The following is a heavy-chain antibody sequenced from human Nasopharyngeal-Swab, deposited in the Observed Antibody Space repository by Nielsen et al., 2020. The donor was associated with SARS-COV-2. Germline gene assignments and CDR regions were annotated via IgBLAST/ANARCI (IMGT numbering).Heavy chain of an antibody. CDR2: ISRTYST. V-gene: IGHV3-23*01. D-gene: IGHD1-14*01. Sequence: GESLKISCAASGFTFSSYAMNWVRQAPGKGLEWVSAISRTYSTYYADSVRGRFPVSRDNSKNTLYLQMSSLRAEDTAVYYCAKGTGMTYRAIDYWGQGTLVTASS. CDR3: AKGTGMTYRAIDY. CDR1: GFTFSSYA. J-gene: IGHJ4*02.